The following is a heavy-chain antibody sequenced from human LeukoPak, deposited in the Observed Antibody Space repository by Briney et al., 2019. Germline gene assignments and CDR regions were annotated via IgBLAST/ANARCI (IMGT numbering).Heavy chain of an antibody. Sequence: ASVKVSCKASGYTFTSYGISWVRQAPGQGLEWMGWISAYNGNTNYAQKLQGRVTMTTDTSTSTAYMELRSLRPDDTAVYYCARDGNRLYCSGGSCYSDYYYGMDVWGQGTTVTVSS. V-gene: IGHV1-18*01. D-gene: IGHD2-15*01. J-gene: IGHJ6*02. CDR3: ARDGNRLYCSGGSCYSDYYYGMDV. CDR2: ISAYNGNT. CDR1: GYTFTSYG.